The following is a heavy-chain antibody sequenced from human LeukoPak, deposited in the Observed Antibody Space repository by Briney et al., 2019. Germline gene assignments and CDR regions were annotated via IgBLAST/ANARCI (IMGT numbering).Heavy chain of an antibody. Sequence: SVKVSCKASGGTFSSYAISWVRQAPGQGLEWMGGIIPIFGTATYVQKFQGRVTITADESTSTAYMELSSLRSEDTAVYYCARGFNAQGGYYYYYMDVWGKGTTVTVSS. J-gene: IGHJ6*03. CDR1: GGTFSSYA. V-gene: IGHV1-69*13. CDR2: IIPIFGTA. D-gene: IGHD3-10*01. CDR3: ARGFNAQGGYYYYYMDV.